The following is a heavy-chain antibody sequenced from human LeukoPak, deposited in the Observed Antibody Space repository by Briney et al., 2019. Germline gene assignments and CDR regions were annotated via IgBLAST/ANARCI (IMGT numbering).Heavy chain of an antibody. Sequence: SETLSLTCAVYGGSFSGYYWSWIRQPPGKGLEWIGEINHSGSTNYNPSLKSRVTISLDTSKNQFSLNLSSVTAADTAVYYCARAYCTSTTCYISAFDIWGQGTMVTVSS. CDR2: INHSGST. CDR3: ARAYCTSTTCYISAFDI. CDR1: GGSFSGYY. J-gene: IGHJ3*02. V-gene: IGHV4-34*01. D-gene: IGHD2-2*02.